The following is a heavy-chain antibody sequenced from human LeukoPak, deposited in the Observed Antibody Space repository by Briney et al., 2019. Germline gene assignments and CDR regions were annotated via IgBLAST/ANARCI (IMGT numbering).Heavy chain of an antibody. CDR2: TSGSGGST. D-gene: IGHD3-22*01. CDR1: GFTFSSYG. J-gene: IGHJ4*02. CDR3: AKRGYYYDSSGYYYFDY. V-gene: IGHV3-23*01. Sequence: GGSLRLSCAASGFTFSSYGMTWVRQAPGKGLEWVSTTSGSGGSTYYADSVKGRFTISRDNSKNTLYLHMNSLRAEDTAVYYCAKRGYYYDSSGYYYFDYWGQGTLVTVSS.